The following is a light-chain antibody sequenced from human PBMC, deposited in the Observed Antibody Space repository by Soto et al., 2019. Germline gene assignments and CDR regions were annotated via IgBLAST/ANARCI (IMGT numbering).Light chain of an antibody. J-gene: IGLJ3*02. V-gene: IGLV2-11*01. CDR3: CSYAGSYTWV. CDR1: SSDVGGYNY. CDR2: DVS. Sequence: QSVLTQPRSVSGSPGQSVTISCTGTSSDVGGYNYVSWYQQHPGKAPKLMIYDVSKRPSGVTDRFSGSKSGNTASLTISGLQAEDEADYYCCSYAGSYTWVFGGGTTLTVL.